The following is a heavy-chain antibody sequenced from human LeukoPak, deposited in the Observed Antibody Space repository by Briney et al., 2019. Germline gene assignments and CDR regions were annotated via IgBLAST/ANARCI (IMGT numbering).Heavy chain of an antibody. CDR2: ISYDGSDN. CDR3: AKDHHSSGWYYFDY. D-gene: IGHD6-19*01. V-gene: IGHV3-30*18. Sequence: GGSLRLSCVASGFTFSSYGVHWVRQAPGKGLEGVAVISYDGSDNYYADSLKGRFTISRDNSMNTLYLQMNSLRAEDTAVYYCAKDHHSSGWYYFDYWGQGTLVTVSS. CDR1: GFTFSSYG. J-gene: IGHJ4*02.